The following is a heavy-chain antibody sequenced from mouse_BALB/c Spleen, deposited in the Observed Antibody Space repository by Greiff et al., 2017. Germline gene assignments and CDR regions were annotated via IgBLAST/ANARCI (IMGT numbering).Heavy chain of an antibody. CDR1: GYAFTNYL. CDR3: VRPCEGWFAY. Sequence: QVQLQQSGAELVRPGTSVKVSCKASGYAFTNYLIEWVKQRPGQGLEWIGVINPGSGGTNYKEKFKGKATLTADKSSSTAYMQLSSLTSDDSAVYFSVRPCEGWFAYWGQGTLVTVSA. V-gene: IGHV1-54*01. J-gene: IGHJ3*01. CDR2: INPGSGGT.